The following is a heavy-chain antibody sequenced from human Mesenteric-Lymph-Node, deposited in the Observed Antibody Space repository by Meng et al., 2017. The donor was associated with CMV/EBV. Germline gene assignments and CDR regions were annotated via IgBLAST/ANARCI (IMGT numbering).Heavy chain of an antibody. CDR3: ARHQRWLKSEGGFNY. Sequence: QVQLQQWGAVLLKPSETLALTCAVYGGSFSGYYWSWIRQPPGKGLEWIEEINHSGSTNYNPSLKSRVTISVDTSKNQFSLKLSSVTAADTAVYYCARHQRWLKSEGGFNYWGQGTLVTVSS. D-gene: IGHD4-23*01. J-gene: IGHJ4*02. CDR1: GGSFSGYY. CDR2: INHSGST. V-gene: IGHV4-34*01.